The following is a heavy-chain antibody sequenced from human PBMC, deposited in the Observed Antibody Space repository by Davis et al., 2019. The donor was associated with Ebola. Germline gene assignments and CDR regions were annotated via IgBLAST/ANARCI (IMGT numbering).Heavy chain of an antibody. V-gene: IGHV1-69*04. CDR2: IIPILGIA. Sequence: AASVKVSCKASGGTFSSYAINWVRQAPGQGLEWMGRIIPILGIANYAQKFQGRVTITADKSTSTAYMELSSLRSEDTAVYYCARDLPITIFGVGDLDVWGQGTTVTVSS. D-gene: IGHD3-3*01. J-gene: IGHJ6*02. CDR3: ARDLPITIFGVGDLDV. CDR1: GGTFSSYA.